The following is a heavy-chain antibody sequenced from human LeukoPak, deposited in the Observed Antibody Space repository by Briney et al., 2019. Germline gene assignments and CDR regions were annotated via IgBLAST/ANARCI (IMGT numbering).Heavy chain of an antibody. Sequence: PGGSLRLSCAASGFTFSSYWMSWVRQAPGKGLEWVAFIRYDGSNKYYADSVKGRFTISRDNSKNTLYLQMNSLRAEDTAVYYCAKVMGSHVHDYWGQGTLVTVSS. V-gene: IGHV3-30*02. J-gene: IGHJ4*02. D-gene: IGHD1-26*01. CDR2: IRYDGSNK. CDR3: AKVMGSHVHDY. CDR1: GFTFSSYW.